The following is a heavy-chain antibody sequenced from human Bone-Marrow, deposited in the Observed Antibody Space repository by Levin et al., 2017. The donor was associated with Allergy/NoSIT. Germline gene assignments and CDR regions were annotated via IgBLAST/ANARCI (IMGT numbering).Heavy chain of an antibody. D-gene: IGHD2-15*01. CDR2: ITTDSTAT. J-gene: IGHJ5*02. CDR3: AITGTSTPWFDH. Sequence: PGGSLRLSCAASGFTFSTYVVSWVRQAPGKGLEWVSGITTDSTATYYADSVKGRFTVSRDNSKNTLYLQMNNLRAEDTALYYCAITGTSTPWFDHWGQGTLVTVSS. CDR1: GFTFSTYV. V-gene: IGHV3-23*01.